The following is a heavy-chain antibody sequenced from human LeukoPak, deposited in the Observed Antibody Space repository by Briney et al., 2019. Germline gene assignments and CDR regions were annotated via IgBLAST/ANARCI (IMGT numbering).Heavy chain of an antibody. CDR1: GFAFSNYL. CDR2: VLKDGDNK. CDR3: ASDSGGSSDH. J-gene: IGHJ4*02. D-gene: IGHD4-23*01. Sequence: GGSLRLSCAASGFAFSNYLMHWVRQAPGKGLESVALVLKDGDNKNYADSVKGRFTISRDNSKHTVYLQMNSLRVEDTAVYYCASDSGGSSDHWGQGTLVTVSS. V-gene: IGHV3-33*01.